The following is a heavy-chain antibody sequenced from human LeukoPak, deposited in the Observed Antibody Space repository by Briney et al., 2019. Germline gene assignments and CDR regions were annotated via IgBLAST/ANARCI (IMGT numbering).Heavy chain of an antibody. CDR1: GFTVSSNY. V-gene: IGHV3-66*01. J-gene: IGHJ6*02. CDR2: IYSGGST. D-gene: IGHD3-10*01. CDR3: ARAPSEWFGELSPYYYGMDV. Sequence: SGGSLRLSCAASGFTVSSNYMSWVRQAPGKGLGWVSVIYSGGSTYYADSVKGRFTISRDNSKNTLYLQMNSLRAEDTAVYYCARAPSEWFGELSPYYYGMDVWGQGTTVTVSS.